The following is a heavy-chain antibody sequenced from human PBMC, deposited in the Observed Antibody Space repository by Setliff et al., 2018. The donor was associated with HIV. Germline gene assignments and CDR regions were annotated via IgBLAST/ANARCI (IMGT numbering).Heavy chain of an antibody. D-gene: IGHD5-12*01. Sequence: PSETLSLTCTVSGGSISSGDYYWSWIRQPPGKGLEWIGYISHSGSTFYNPSLKSRVTISVDTSKKQFSLKLRSVTAADTAVYYCARRRDGYNSAPWRNDYWGQGTLVTVSS. CDR2: ISHSGST. CDR1: GGSISSGDYY. CDR3: ARRRDGYNSAPWRNDY. V-gene: IGHV4-30-4*08. J-gene: IGHJ4*02.